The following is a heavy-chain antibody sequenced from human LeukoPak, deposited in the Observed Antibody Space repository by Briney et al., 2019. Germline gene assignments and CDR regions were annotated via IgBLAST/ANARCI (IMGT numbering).Heavy chain of an antibody. CDR3: ARGYCSGGSCYIFDY. CDR1: GGSISGYY. D-gene: IGHD2-15*01. V-gene: IGHV4-4*07. CDR2: IYTSGST. Sequence: SETLSLTCVVSGGSISGYYWSWIRQPAGKGLEWIGRIYTSGSTNYNPSLKSRVTMSVDTSKNQFSLKLTSVTAADTAVYYCARGYCSGGSCYIFDYWGQGSLVTVSS. J-gene: IGHJ4*02.